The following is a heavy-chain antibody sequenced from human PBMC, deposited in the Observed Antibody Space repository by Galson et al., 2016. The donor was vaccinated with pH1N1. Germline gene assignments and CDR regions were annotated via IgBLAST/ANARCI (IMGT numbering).Heavy chain of an antibody. CDR3: TRKVGAD. Sequence: SLRLSCAAPGFSFSSYWMSWVRQAPGKGLEWVASIKQDGSEIHYMDAVKSRFTISRDNAKSSVYLQMNILRAEATAVYYCTRKVGADWGQGTLLTVSS. V-gene: IGHV3-7*01. J-gene: IGHJ4*02. D-gene: IGHD1-26*01. CDR1: GFSFSSYW. CDR2: IKQDGSEI.